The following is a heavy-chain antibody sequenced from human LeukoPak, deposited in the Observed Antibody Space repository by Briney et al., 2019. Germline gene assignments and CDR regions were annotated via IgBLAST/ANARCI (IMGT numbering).Heavy chain of an antibody. Sequence: SGGSLRLSWAASGFTFSSYSMNWGRQAPGKGLEWVSYISSSSSTIYYADSVKGRFTISRDNAKNSLYLQMNSLRAEDTAVYYCARDQARGADYWGQGTLVTVSS. V-gene: IGHV3-48*04. J-gene: IGHJ4*02. CDR3: ARDQARGADY. CDR1: GFTFSSYS. CDR2: ISSSSSTI. D-gene: IGHD3-16*01.